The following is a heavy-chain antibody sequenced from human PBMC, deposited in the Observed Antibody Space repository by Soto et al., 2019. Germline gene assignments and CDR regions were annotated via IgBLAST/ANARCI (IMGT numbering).Heavy chain of an antibody. D-gene: IGHD1-26*01. CDR2: INRDGTAT. V-gene: IGHV3-74*01. Sequence: EVQLVESGGGLVQPGGSLRLSCAASGFTFTGNWMHWVRQGPGKGLVWVARINRDGTATTYADSVTGRFTISRDNSKNTLYLQINSLGGYDTAVYYCSTVGTGSYNWFDPWGQGTMVTVSS. J-gene: IGHJ5*02. CDR3: STVGTGSYNWFDP. CDR1: GFTFTGNW.